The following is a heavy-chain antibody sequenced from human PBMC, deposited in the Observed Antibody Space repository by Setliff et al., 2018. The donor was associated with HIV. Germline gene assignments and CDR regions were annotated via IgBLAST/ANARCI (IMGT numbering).Heavy chain of an antibody. CDR3: TTWLVGSSNIFAFDI. CDR2: INPKSGNT. D-gene: IGHD1-26*01. Sequence: ASVKVSCKASGYTLTDFDIYWMRQASGQGLEWLGWINPKSGNTAYAQSFQGRVTLTTNTAISTVDMELSSLSSEDTAVYYCTTWLVGSSNIFAFDIWGQGTLVTVSS. V-gene: IGHV1-8*01. CDR1: GYTLTDFD. J-gene: IGHJ3*02.